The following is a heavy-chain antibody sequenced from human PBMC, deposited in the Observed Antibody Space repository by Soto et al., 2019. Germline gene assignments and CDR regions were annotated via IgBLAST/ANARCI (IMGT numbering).Heavy chain of an antibody. CDR3: ARDPPATRHGMDV. V-gene: IGHV3-72*01. J-gene: IGHJ6*02. CDR1: GFTLSDHY. CDR2: TRNKANSYTT. Sequence: GGSLRLSCAASGFTLSDHYMDWVRQAPGKGLEWVGRTRNKANSYTTEYAASVKGRFTISRDDSKNSLYLQMNSLRTEDTAMYYCARDPPATRHGMDVWGQGTTVTVSS.